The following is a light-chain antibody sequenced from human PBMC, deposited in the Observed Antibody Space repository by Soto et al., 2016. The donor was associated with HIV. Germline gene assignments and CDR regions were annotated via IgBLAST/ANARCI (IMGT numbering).Light chain of an antibody. Sequence: DIQMTQSPSSLSASVGDRVTITCQASQDISNYLNWYQQKPGKAPKLLIYDASNLETGVPSRFSGSGSGTDFTFTISSLQPEDIATYYCQQYNSDPFTFGPGTKVDIK. CDR1: QDISNY. V-gene: IGKV1-33*01. CDR3: QQYNSDPFT. J-gene: IGKJ3*01. CDR2: DAS.